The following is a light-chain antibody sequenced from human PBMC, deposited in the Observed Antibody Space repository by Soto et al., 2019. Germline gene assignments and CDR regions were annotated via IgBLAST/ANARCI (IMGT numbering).Light chain of an antibody. J-gene: IGLJ2*01. CDR3: SSYTSSSRV. Sequence: QSVLTQPASVSGSPGQSITISCTGTSSDIGANIYVSWYQQHPGKAPKLMIYEVSNRPSGVSNRFSGSKSGNTASLIISGLQAEDEADYYCSSYTSSSRVFGGGTKLTVL. V-gene: IGLV2-14*01. CDR2: EVS. CDR1: SSDIGANIY.